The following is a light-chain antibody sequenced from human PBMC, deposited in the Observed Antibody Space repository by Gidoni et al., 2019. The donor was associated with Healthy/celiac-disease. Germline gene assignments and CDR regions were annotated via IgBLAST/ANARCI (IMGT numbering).Light chain of an antibody. Sequence: EIVLTQSPGTLSLSPGERATLSCRASQSDSSSYLAWYQQKPGQAPRPLIYGASSRATGIPDRFSGSGSGTDFTLTISRLEPEDFAVYYCQQYGSSPLWTFGQGTKVEIK. CDR1: QSDSSSY. J-gene: IGKJ1*01. CDR3: QQYGSSPLWT. CDR2: GAS. V-gene: IGKV3-20*01.